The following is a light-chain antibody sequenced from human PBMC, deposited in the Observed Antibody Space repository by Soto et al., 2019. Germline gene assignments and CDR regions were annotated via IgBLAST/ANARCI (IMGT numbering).Light chain of an antibody. CDR1: QTVSNTY. V-gene: IGKV3-20*01. CDR2: GAS. J-gene: IGKJ4*01. Sequence: EIVLTQFPGALSLSPGERVTLSCRASQTVSNTYLAWYQQKSGHAPKFLIYGASNRATGIPDRFSGSGSGSDFTLTISRLEPEDFAVYYCQQYGAFPPTFGGGTKVEIK. CDR3: QQYGAFPPT.